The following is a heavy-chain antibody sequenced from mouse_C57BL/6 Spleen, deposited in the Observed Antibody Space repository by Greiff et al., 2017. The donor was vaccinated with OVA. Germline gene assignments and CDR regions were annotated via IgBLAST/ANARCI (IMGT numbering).Heavy chain of an antibody. V-gene: IGHV1-15*01. CDR3: HYDARS. J-gene: IGHJ2*01. CDR2: IDPETGGT. CDR1: GYTFTDYE. Sequence: QVQLKEPGAELVRPGASVTLSCKASGYTFTDYEMHWVKQTPVHGLEWIGAIDPETGGTAYNQKFKGKAILTADKSSSTAYMELRSLTSEDSAVYYCHYDARSWGQGTTLTVSS. D-gene: IGHD2-4*01.